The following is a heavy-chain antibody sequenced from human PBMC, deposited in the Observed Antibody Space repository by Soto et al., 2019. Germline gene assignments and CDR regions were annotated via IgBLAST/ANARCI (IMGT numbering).Heavy chain of an antibody. D-gene: IGHD3-10*01. CDR1: GFTFSSYS. Sequence: EVQLVESGGGLVKPGGSLRLSCAASGFTFSSYSMNWVRQAPGKGLEWVSSISSSSSYIYYADSVKGRFTIPRDNAKNSLYLQMTSLRAEATAVYYRATHSPGSPPRGVAYWGQGTLVTVSS. J-gene: IGHJ4*02. V-gene: IGHV3-21*01. CDR2: ISSSSSYI. CDR3: ATHSPGSPPRGVAY.